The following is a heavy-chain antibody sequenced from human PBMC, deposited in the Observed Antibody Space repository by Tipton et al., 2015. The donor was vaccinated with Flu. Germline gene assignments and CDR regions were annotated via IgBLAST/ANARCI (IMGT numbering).Heavy chain of an antibody. CDR1: GFTFNRFGM. V-gene: IGHV4-38-2*01. CDR3: ARRDYSNYVSEPKNWFHP. J-gene: IGHJ5*02. D-gene: IGHD4-11*01. CDR2: IHRSGNT. Sequence: LRLSCVASGFTFNRFGMHWVRQPPGKGLEWIGNIHRSGNTYHNPSLKSRVTISVDTSKNQFSLKLSSVTAADTAVYYCARRDYSNYVSEPKNWFHPWGQGTLVTVSS.